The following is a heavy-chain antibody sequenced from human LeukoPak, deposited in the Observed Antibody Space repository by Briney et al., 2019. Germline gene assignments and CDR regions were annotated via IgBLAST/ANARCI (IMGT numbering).Heavy chain of an antibody. Sequence: GGSLRLSCAASGFTFSSYSMNWVRQAPGKGLEWVASISGGSSSIYYADSVKGRFTVSRDNAKNSLYLQMNTLRAEDTAVYYCAKGDWFDYWGRGSLVTVSS. CDR1: GFTFSSYS. D-gene: IGHD2-21*01. CDR3: AKGDWFDY. CDR2: ISGGSSSI. J-gene: IGHJ4*02. V-gene: IGHV3-21*01.